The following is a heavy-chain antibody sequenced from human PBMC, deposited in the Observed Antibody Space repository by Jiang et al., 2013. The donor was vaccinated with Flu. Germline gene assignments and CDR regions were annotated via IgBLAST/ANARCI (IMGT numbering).Heavy chain of an antibody. CDR3: ARGYCTGGVCYTGYFDY. CDR1: GYTFTSYA. Sequence: QSGSELKKPGASVKVSCKASGYTFTSYAMNWVRQAPGQGLEWMGWINTNTGNPTHAQGFTGRFVFSLDTSVSTAYLQISSLKAEDTAVYYCARGYCTGGVCYTGYFDYWGQGTLVTVSS. J-gene: IGHJ4*02. D-gene: IGHD2-8*02. CDR2: INTNTGNP. V-gene: IGHV7-4-1*02.